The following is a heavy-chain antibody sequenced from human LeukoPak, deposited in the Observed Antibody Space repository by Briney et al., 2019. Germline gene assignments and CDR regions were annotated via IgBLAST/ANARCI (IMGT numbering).Heavy chain of an antibody. V-gene: IGHV4-34*01. CDR3: ARRFVVVPAAIGSTSDV. J-gene: IGHJ6*02. CDR2: INHSGST. D-gene: IGHD2-2*02. CDR1: GGSFSGYY. Sequence: SETLSLTCAVYGGSFSGYYWSWIRQPPGKGLEWIGEINHSGSTNYNPSLKSRVTISVDTSKNQFSLKLSSVTAADTAVYYCARRFVVVPAAIGSTSDVWGQGTTVTVSS.